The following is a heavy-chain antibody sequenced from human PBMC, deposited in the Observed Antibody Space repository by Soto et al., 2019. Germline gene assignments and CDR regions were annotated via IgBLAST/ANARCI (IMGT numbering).Heavy chain of an antibody. CDR3: ARAVVVVAASLDYFDY. J-gene: IGHJ4*02. D-gene: IGHD2-15*01. CDR1: GHTFTSYG. CDR2: ISAYNGNT. V-gene: IGHV1-18*01. Sequence: VQLVQSGAEVKKPGASEKVSCKASGHTFTSYGISWVRQAPGQGLEWMGWISAYNGNTNYAQKLQGRVTMTTDTATSTAYMELRSLRSDDTAVYYCARAVVVVAASLDYFDYWGQGTLVTVSS.